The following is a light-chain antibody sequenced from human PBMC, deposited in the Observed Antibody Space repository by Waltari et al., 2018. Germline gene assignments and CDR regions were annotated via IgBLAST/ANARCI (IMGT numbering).Light chain of an antibody. V-gene: IGKV2-30*01. CDR2: RVS. J-gene: IGKJ1*01. Sequence: DVVMTQSPLSLPVTLGQPATISCRSSQSLVSSDGNTYFNWFQQRPGQSPRRLFYRVSSRDSGVPDRFSGSGSGSDFSLRISRVESEDVGVYYCMQGSHWPWTFGQGTKVEIK. CDR1: QSLVSSDGNTY. CDR3: MQGSHWPWT.